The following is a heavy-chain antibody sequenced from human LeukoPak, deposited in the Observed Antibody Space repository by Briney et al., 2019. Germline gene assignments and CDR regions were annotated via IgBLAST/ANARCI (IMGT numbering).Heavy chain of an antibody. D-gene: IGHD1-14*01. CDR2: INPNIGAT. V-gene: IGHV1-2*02. Sequence: ASVKVSCKASGYSFTRYLMHWVRQAPGQGLEWMGWINPNIGATKYARKFQGRGTITRDTSISTAYRELRRLRPDDPAVYYFPRGQLTDDLDYWGQGTLVTVSS. J-gene: IGHJ4*02. CDR3: PRGQLTDDLDY. CDR1: GYSFTRYL.